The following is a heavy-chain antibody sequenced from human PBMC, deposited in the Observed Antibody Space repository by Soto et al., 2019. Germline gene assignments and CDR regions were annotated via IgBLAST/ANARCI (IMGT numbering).Heavy chain of an antibody. V-gene: IGHV3-48*03. CDR3: AREGLGRSIIQPYYHDGNDV. CDR2: TRTNGRTL. CDR1: GITLSSYE. J-gene: IGHJ6*02. Sequence: PERCSRGTWAPAGITLSSYEFNCVRPAPGKGLEWVSYTRTNGRTLYYTESLTDRFTISRDDASNSLYLQMNSLRADDTAVYYCAREGLGRSIIQPYYHDGNDVCGHGPTVSVCS. D-gene: IGHD3-3*01.